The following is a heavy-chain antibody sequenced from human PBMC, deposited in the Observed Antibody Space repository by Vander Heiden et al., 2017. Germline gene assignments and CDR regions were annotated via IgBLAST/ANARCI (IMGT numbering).Heavy chain of an antibody. CDR3: VRWVSGAPDH. Sequence: EVQLVESGGGLVQPGGSLRLSCAVSGSTFSDHDLDWVRQAPGKGLEWVGRSRNKAQGHTIEYAASVKGRSIISRDDSKNSLHLQMNSLKIEDTAVYFGVRWVSGAPDHWGQGALVTVSP. D-gene: IGHD1-26*01. CDR2: SRNKAQGHTI. J-gene: IGHJ4*02. CDR1: GSTFSDHD. V-gene: IGHV3-72*01.